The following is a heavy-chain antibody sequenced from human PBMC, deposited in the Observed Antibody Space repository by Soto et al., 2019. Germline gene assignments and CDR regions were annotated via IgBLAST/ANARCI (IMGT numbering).Heavy chain of an antibody. CDR2: TYYIGRT. CDR3: ARDVVGLTHFDY. J-gene: IGHJ4*02. CDR1: GDSISTYY. D-gene: IGHD2-21*01. Sequence: QVQLQESGPGLVKPSETLSLTCTVSGDSISTYYWNWIRQPLGKGLEWIGYTYYIGRTNYNPSLKSRVTISLDTSRNQISLNLNSVTAADPAIYYCARDVVGLTHFDYWGQGILVTVSS. V-gene: IGHV4-59*13.